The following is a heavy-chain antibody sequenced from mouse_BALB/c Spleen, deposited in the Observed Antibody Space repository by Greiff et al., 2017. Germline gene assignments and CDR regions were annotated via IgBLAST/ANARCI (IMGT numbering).Heavy chain of an antibody. CDR1: GYSFTGYT. J-gene: IGHJ4*01. CDR3: ARDYGSPYAMDY. CDR2: INPYNGGT. Sequence: EVKLMESGPELVKPGASMKISCKASGYSFTGYTMNWVKQSHGKNLEWIGLINPYNGGTSYNQKFKGKATLTVDKSSSTAYMELLSLTSEDSAVYYCARDYGSPYAMDYWGQGTSVTVSS. V-gene: IGHV1-18*01. D-gene: IGHD1-1*01.